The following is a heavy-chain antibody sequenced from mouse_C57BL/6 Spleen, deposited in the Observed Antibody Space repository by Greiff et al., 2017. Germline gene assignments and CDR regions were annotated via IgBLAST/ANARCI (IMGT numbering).Heavy chain of an antibody. J-gene: IGHJ4*01. CDR3: ARADYYGSSFYAMDY. Sequence: QVHVKQPGAELVKPGASVKLSCKASGYTFTSYWMHWVKQRPGQGLEWIGMIHPNSGSTNYNEKFKSKATLTVDKSSSTAYMQLSSLTSEDSAVYYCARADYYGSSFYAMDYWGQGTSVTVSS. V-gene: IGHV1-64*01. CDR2: IHPNSGST. D-gene: IGHD1-1*01. CDR1: GYTFTSYW.